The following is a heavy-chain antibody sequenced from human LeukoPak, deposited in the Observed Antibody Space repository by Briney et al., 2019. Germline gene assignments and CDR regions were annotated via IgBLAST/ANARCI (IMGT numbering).Heavy chain of an antibody. V-gene: IGHV3-23*01. CDR3: AKDVKTLDAFDT. CDR1: GFTFSRYN. J-gene: IGHJ3*02. CDR2: ISGSGGTT. Sequence: GGSPRLSCTGSGFTFSRYNMNWVRQAPGKGLEWVSGISGSGGTTYYADSVKGRFTITRDNSRNTVYLQMNSLRAEDTAVYYCAKDVKTLDAFDTWGRGTMVAVSS.